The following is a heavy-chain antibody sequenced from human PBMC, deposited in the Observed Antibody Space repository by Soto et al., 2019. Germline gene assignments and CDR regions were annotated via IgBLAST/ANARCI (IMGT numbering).Heavy chain of an antibody. CDR3: AKLTTS. CDR1: GFTFSSSA. Sequence: PGGSLRLSCAASGFTFSSSAMSWVRQAPGKGLEWVSSISGDNTYYADSVKGRFIISKDISKNTLYLQMNSLIVEDTAVYYCAKLTTSWGQGTLVTVSS. J-gene: IGHJ5*02. V-gene: IGHV3-23*01. CDR2: ISGDNT.